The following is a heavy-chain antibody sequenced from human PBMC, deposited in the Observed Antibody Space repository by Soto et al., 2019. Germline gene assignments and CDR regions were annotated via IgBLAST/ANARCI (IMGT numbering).Heavy chain of an antibody. CDR3: ARHGIAAAGRGPSDY. CDR2: IYPGDSDT. Sequence: GESLKISCKGSGYSFTSYWIGWVRQMPGKGLEWMGIIYPGDSDTRYSPSFQGQVTISADKSISTAYLQWSSLKASDTAMYYCARHGIAAAGRGPSDYWGQGTLVTVSS. CDR1: GYSFTSYW. V-gene: IGHV5-51*01. D-gene: IGHD6-13*01. J-gene: IGHJ4*02.